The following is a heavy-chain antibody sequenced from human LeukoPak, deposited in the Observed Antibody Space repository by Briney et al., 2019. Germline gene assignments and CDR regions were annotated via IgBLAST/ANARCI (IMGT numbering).Heavy chain of an antibody. CDR2: IYYSGST. D-gene: IGHD5-18*01. V-gene: IGHV4-59*01. Sequence: SETLSLTRTVSGGSIRRYCWSWIRQSPGEGLEWIGYIYYSGSTNYNPSLKSRVTISVDTSKNQFSLRLSSVTAADTAVYYCALSDTAMVKGGFDYWGQGTLVTVSS. J-gene: IGHJ4*02. CDR1: GGSIRRYC. CDR3: ALSDTAMVKGGFDY.